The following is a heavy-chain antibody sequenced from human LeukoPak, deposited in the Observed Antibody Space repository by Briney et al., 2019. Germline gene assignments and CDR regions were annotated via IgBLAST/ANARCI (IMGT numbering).Heavy chain of an antibody. Sequence: GGSLRLSCAASGFTFSSYSMNWVRQAPGKGLEWVSSISSSSSYIYYADSVKGRFTISRDNAKNSLYLQMNSLRAEDTAVYYCARDGRPRDYCDSSDPYYYGMDVWGQGTTVTVSS. CDR3: ARDGRPRDYCDSSDPYYYGMDV. J-gene: IGHJ6*02. CDR2: ISSSSSYI. CDR1: GFTFSSYS. V-gene: IGHV3-21*01. D-gene: IGHD3-22*01.